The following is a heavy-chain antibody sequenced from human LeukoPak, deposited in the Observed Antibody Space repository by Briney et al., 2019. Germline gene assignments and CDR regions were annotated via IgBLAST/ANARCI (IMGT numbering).Heavy chain of an antibody. D-gene: IGHD1-14*01. V-gene: IGHV3-7*01. Sequence: GSLKPSCAAPGFHFIGHWMSWVRQAPGKGLEWVANINQGGSDKYYVDSVKGRFTISRDNANNLLYLQMNSLRGEDTAVYYCTRDRSRAEDDWGQGTLVTVSS. CDR1: GFHFIGHW. CDR2: INQGGSDK. J-gene: IGHJ4*02. CDR3: TRDRSRAEDD.